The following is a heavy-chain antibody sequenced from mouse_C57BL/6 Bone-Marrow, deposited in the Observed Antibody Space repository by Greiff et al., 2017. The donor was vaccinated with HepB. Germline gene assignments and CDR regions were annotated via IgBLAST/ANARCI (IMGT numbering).Heavy chain of an antibody. CDR1: GYTFTSYW. Sequence: QVQLQQPGAELVRPGTSVKLSCKASGYTFTSYWMHWVKQRPGQGLEWIGVIDPSDSYTNYNQKFKGKATLTVDTSSSTAYMQLSSLTSADSAVYYCARRKYYGSSYVDYWGQGTTLTVSS. CDR2: IDPSDSYT. J-gene: IGHJ2*01. CDR3: ARRKYYGSSYVDY. D-gene: IGHD1-1*01. V-gene: IGHV1-59*01.